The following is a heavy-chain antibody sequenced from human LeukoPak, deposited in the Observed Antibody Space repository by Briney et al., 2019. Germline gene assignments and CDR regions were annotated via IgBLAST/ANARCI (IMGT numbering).Heavy chain of an antibody. D-gene: IGHD4-17*01. CDR3: VKTSPSYAFDF. V-gene: IGHV3-23*01. Sequence: GGSLRLSCAASGFTFSTYAMRWVRQAPGKGLEWVSAISNIGTGTYYADSVQGRFTVSRDNSKNTLYLQMNRLRAEDTAVYYCVKTSPSYAFDFWGQGTLVTVSS. CDR2: ISNIGTGT. J-gene: IGHJ4*02. CDR1: GFTFSTYA.